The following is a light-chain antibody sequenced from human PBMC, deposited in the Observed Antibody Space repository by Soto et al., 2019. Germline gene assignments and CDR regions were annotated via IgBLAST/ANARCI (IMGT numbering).Light chain of an antibody. Sequence: QSVLTQPPSASGTPGQRVTISCSGSSSNIGSNTVNWYQQLPGTAPKILVYSNNKWTSGVPDRFSGSKSGTSASLAISGLQSEDEADYHCATWDDSLNGPVFGGGTKVTVL. J-gene: IGLJ3*02. CDR2: SNN. CDR3: ATWDDSLNGPV. V-gene: IGLV1-44*01. CDR1: SSNIGSNT.